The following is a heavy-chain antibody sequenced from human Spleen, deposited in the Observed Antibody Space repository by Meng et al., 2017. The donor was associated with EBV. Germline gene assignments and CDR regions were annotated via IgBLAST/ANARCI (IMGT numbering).Heavy chain of an antibody. Sequence: QVQLQESAPGRLKPLGTLSLTCGVSGGSISSAYWGSWVRQSPEKGLEWIGEIFHSGSTNYNTSLKSRVSISLDRSKSQSALKLTSMTAADTAVYYCARSGSSPSPIDYWGQGTLVTVSS. V-gene: IGHV4-4*02. CDR1: GGSISSAYW. CDR3: ARSGSSPSPIDY. J-gene: IGHJ4*02. CDR2: IFHSGST. D-gene: IGHD6-13*01.